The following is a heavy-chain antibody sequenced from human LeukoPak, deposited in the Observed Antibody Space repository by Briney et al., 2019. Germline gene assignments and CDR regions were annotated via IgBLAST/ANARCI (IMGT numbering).Heavy chain of an antibody. V-gene: IGHV4-4*07. J-gene: IGHJ4*02. D-gene: IGHD3-10*01. CDR3: ARGWFGELSGLSGFDY. CDR1: GGSISSYH. CDR2: IYTSGST. Sequence: PSETLSLTCTVSGGSISSYHWSWIRQPAGKGLEWIGRIYTSGSTNYNPSLKSRVTMSVDTSKNQFSLKLSSVTAADTAVYYCARGWFGELSGLSGFDYWGQGTLVTVSS.